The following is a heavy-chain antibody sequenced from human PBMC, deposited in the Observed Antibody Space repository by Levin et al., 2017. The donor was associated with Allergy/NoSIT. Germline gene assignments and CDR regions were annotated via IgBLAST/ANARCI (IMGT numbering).Heavy chain of an antibody. CDR2: ISGSGGST. CDR3: AKGEYSSGWYVDYYYYGMDV. D-gene: IGHD6-19*01. CDR1: GFTFSSYA. Sequence: GGSLRLSCAASGFTFSSYAMSWVRQAPGKGLEWVSAISGSGGSTYYADSVKGRFTISRDNSKNTLYLQMNSLRAEDTAVYYCAKGEYSSGWYVDYYYYGMDVWGQGTTVTVSS. J-gene: IGHJ6*02. V-gene: IGHV3-23*01.